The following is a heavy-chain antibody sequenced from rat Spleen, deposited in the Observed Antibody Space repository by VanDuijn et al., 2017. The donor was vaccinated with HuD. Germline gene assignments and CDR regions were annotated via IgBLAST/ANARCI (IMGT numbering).Heavy chain of an antibody. V-gene: IGHV5-25*01. CDR3: ARQDTSGYSNWFAY. J-gene: IGHJ3*01. Sequence: EVQLVESGGGLVQPGRSMKLSCAASGFTFSDYCMTWVRQAPTQSLNWVASICTGGGNTHYRDSVKGRFTVSRENAKSTLCLLMDSLRSEDTATYYCARQDTSGYSNWFAYWGQGTLVTVSS. CDR1: GFTFSDYC. CDR2: ICTGGGNT. D-gene: IGHD4-3*01.